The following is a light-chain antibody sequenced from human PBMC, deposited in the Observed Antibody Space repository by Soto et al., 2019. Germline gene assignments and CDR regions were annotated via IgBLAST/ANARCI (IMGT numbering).Light chain of an antibody. Sequence: EIVLTQSPGTLSLSPGERATLSCRASQSVSSSYLAWYQQKPGQAPRLLIYGASSRATGIPDRFSGSGSGTDFTLTISRLEPEDFAVYYCQQYGYLAPYTFGQVTKLEIK. CDR3: QQYGYLAPYT. CDR2: GAS. CDR1: QSVSSSY. V-gene: IGKV3-20*01. J-gene: IGKJ2*01.